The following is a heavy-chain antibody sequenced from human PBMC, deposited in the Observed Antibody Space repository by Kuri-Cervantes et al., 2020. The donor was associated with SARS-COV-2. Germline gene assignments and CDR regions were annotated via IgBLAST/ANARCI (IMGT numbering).Heavy chain of an antibody. CDR1: GYTFTSYG. CDR3: ARALVLPAYYYYGMDV. J-gene: IGHJ6*02. V-gene: IGHV1-18*01. Sequence: ASVKVSCKASGYTFTSYGISWVRQAPGQGLEWMGWISAYNGNTNYAQKLQGRVTMTTDTSTSTAYMEPSSLRSEDTAVYYCARALVLPAYYYYGMDVWGQGTTVTVSS. CDR2: ISAYNGNT.